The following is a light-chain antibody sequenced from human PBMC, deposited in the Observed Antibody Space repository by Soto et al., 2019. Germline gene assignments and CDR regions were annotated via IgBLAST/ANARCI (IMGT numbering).Light chain of an antibody. CDR1: QNIRTY. Sequence: DIQVTQSPSSLSASVGDRVTITCRASQNIRTYLNWYQQRPGKPPNLLIHTASTLQSGVPSRFSGSGSGTAFTLTISSLQPEDFATYYCQQTYSTLNSFGQGTKLEIK. J-gene: IGKJ2*03. CDR3: QQTYSTLNS. V-gene: IGKV1-39*01. CDR2: TAS.